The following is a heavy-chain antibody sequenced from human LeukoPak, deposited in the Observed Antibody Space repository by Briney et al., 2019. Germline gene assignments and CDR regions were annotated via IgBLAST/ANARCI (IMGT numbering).Heavy chain of an antibody. CDR2: INPNSGGT. V-gene: IGHV1-2*02. J-gene: IGHJ6*03. CDR3: ARGSRLVFRGSHYYYYMDV. CDR1: GYTFTGYY. Sequence: ASVKVSCKASGYTFTGYYMHWVRQAPGQGLEWMGWINPNSGGTDYAQKFQGRVTMTRDTSISTAYMELSRLRSDDTAVYYCARGSRLVFRGSHYYYYMDVWGKGTTVTVSS. D-gene: IGHD6-25*01.